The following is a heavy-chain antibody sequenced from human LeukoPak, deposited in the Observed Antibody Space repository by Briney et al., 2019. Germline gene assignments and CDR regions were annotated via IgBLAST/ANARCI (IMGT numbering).Heavy chain of an antibody. Sequence: GGSLRLSCEASGFTLDNYAMHWVRQAPGRRLEWVAVISFDGNQEYYPDSVKGRFTISRDNSKNTLYLQMNGLKTEDTAVYYCAREGSIVARTDYWGQGALVIASS. CDR1: GFTLDNYA. CDR3: AREGSIVARTDY. D-gene: IGHD3-16*02. CDR2: ISFDGNQE. J-gene: IGHJ4*02. V-gene: IGHV3-30-3*01.